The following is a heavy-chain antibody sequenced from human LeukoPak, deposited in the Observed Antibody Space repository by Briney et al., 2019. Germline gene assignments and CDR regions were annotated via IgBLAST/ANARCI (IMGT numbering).Heavy chain of an antibody. CDR3: ARVWGVPGYSYGESLYY. J-gene: IGHJ4*02. Sequence: ASVKVSCKASGGTFSSYAISWVRQAPGQGLEWMGGIIPIFGTANYAQKFQSRVTITTDESTSTAYMELSSLRSEDTAVYYCARVWGVPGYSYGESLYYWGQGTLVTVSS. CDR2: IIPIFGTA. D-gene: IGHD5-18*01. CDR1: GGTFSSYA. V-gene: IGHV1-69*05.